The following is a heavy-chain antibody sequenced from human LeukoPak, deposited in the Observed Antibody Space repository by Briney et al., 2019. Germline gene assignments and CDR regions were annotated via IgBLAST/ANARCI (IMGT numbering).Heavy chain of an antibody. CDR3: ARTIFGVVIPTENWFDP. Sequence: EASMKVSCKASGGTFTSYATSWVRQAPGQGLEWMGGIIPIFGTANYAQKFQGRVTITTDESTSTAYMELSSLRSEDTAVYYCARTIFGVVIPTENWFDPWGQGTLVTVSS. CDR1: GGTFTSYA. V-gene: IGHV1-69*05. D-gene: IGHD3-3*01. CDR2: IIPIFGTA. J-gene: IGHJ5*02.